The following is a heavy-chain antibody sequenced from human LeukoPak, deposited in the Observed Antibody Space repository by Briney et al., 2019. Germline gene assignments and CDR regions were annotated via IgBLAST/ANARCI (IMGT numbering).Heavy chain of an antibody. V-gene: IGHV3-7*03. J-gene: IGHJ5*02. CDR1: GFIFSSSW. D-gene: IGHD3-9*01. CDR2: IKQDGSET. CDR3: ARDYTGYFP. Sequence: PGGSLRLSCVASGFIFSSSWMSWVRQTPGKGLEWVAYIKQDGSETHYVDSVKGRFTISRDNAKNTLYLQMNSLRAEDTAVYYCARDYTGYFPWGQGTLVIVSS.